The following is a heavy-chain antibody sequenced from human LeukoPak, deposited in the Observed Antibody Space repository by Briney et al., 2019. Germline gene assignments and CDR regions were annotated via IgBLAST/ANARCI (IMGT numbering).Heavy chain of an antibody. CDR1: GFTFSGSA. CDR2: IRSKANSYAT. D-gene: IGHD4-23*01. V-gene: IGHV3-73*01. CDR3: TRAEGYYGGNIDY. Sequence: GGSLKLSCAASGFTFSGSAMHWVRQASGKGLEWVGRIRSKANSYATAYAASVKGRFTISRDDSKNTAYLQMNSLKTEDTAVYYCTRAEGYYGGNIDYWGEGTLVTVSS. J-gene: IGHJ4*02.